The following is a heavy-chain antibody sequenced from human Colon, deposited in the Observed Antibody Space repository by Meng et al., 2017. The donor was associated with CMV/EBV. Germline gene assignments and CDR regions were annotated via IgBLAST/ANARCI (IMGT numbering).Heavy chain of an antibody. Sequence: QVQLVPSGAEVKEAGASVQVSCKAFGFTFTGHYMHWVRQAPGQGLEWMGWIDANSGGTNYAQKFQGRLTMTRDTSISTVYMELNRLRSDDTAVYFCARDGIRGVFFFDYWGQGTLVTVSS. CDR1: GFTFTGHY. D-gene: IGHD1-14*01. CDR2: IDANSGGT. J-gene: IGHJ4*02. V-gene: IGHV1-2*02. CDR3: ARDGIRGVFFFDY.